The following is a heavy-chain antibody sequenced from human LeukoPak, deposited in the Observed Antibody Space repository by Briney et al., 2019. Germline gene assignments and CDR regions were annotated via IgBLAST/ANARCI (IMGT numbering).Heavy chain of an antibody. CDR3: ARRSYGGKDFDY. D-gene: IGHD4-23*01. CDR2: IYPGDSDT. Sequence: PGESQKISCKGSGYTFTSYWIAWVRQMPGKGLEWMGIIYPGDSDTRYSPSFQGQVTISADRSISTAYLQWSSLKASDTATYYCARRSYGGKDFDYWGQGTLVTVSS. J-gene: IGHJ4*02. V-gene: IGHV5-51*01. CDR1: GYTFTSYW.